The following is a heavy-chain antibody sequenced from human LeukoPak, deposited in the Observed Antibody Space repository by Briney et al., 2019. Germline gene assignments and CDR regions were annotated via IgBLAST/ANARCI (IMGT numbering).Heavy chain of an antibody. D-gene: IGHD4-23*01. Sequence: SETLSLTCTVAGGSISSYYWSWIRQPPGKGREWIGHIYYSGSTNYNPSLKSRVTISVDTSKNQFSLKLYSVTAADTAVYYCARHPDLRWYLDYWGQGTQVTVSS. CDR1: GGSISSYY. J-gene: IGHJ4*02. CDR2: IYYSGST. CDR3: ARHPDLRWYLDY. V-gene: IGHV4-59*08.